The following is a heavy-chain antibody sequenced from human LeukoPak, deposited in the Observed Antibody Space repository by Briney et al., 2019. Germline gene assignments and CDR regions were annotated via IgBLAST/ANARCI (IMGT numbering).Heavy chain of an antibody. J-gene: IGHJ4*02. CDR1: GFTFNTYT. D-gene: IGHD3-22*01. CDR3: ARRYYYDSSVYYPLGH. Sequence: GGPLRLSCAASGFTFNTYTMNWVRQAPGKGLEWVSCISSSSGDIVYADSVRGRFTISRDNAKNSLYLEMNSLRAEDTAVYYCARRYYYDSSVYYPLGHWGQGTLVTVSP. CDR2: ISSSSGDI. V-gene: IGHV3-21*01.